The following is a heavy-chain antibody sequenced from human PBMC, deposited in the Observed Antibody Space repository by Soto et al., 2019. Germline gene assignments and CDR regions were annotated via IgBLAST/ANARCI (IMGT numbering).Heavy chain of an antibody. V-gene: IGHV3-30-3*01. CDR2: ISHDGDNNSK. CDR1: GFPFRSYA. J-gene: IGHJ4*02. CDR3: ARGRPRFGEVKIPNIDY. Sequence: PGGSLRLSCAASGFPFRSYAMHWVRRAPGKGLAWVALISHDGDNNSKYYADSVKGRFTISRDNSKNTMYLHMNSLRVEDTAVYYCARGRPRFGEVKIPNIDYWGQGNLVTVS. D-gene: IGHD3-10*01.